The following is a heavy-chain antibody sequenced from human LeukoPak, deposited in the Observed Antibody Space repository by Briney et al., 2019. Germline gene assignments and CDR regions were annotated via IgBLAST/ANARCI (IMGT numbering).Heavy chain of an antibody. Sequence: PGGSLRLSCAASAFTFSNYWMSWVRQVPGKGLEWVANIKQDGSEKYYVDSVKGRFTISRDNAKNSLYLQMNSLRAEDTAVYYCAREGGSYYFDYWGQGTLVTVSS. V-gene: IGHV3-7*01. CDR3: AREGGSYYFDY. D-gene: IGHD1-26*01. CDR1: AFTFSNYW. CDR2: IKQDGSEK. J-gene: IGHJ4*02.